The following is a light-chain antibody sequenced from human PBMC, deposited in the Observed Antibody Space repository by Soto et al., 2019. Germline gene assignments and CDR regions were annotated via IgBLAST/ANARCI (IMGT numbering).Light chain of an antibody. Sequence: QSALTQPASVSGSPGQSVTISCTGTSSDLGADHYVAWYQQYPGRAPKLMLYEVTNRPSGVSNRFSGSKSGNTASLSISWLQAEEEADYYCSSYASRGTLYVFGAGTKLTVL. CDR3: SSYASRGTLYV. CDR1: SSDLGADHY. CDR2: EVT. J-gene: IGLJ1*01. V-gene: IGLV2-14*01.